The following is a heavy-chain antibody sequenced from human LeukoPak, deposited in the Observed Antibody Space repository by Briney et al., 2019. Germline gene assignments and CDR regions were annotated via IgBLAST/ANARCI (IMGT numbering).Heavy chain of an antibody. CDR2: IRSSGTYI. V-gene: IGHV3-21*01. J-gene: IGHJ4*02. D-gene: IGHD6-19*01. CDR3: ARYTSGHSSDWYEAPFDY. Sequence: KPGGSLLLSCAGSGFNFRSYSMNWVRQAPGKGLEWVSFIRSSGTYIYYADSLKGRFTISRDNAKNSLYLQMNSLRPDDTAVYYCARYTSGHSSDWYEAPFDYWGQGTLVSVSS. CDR1: GFNFRSYS.